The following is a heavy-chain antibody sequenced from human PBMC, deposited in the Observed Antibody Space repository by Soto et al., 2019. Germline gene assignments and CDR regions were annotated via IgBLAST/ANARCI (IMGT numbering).Heavy chain of an antibody. J-gene: IGHJ4*02. CDR1: CDSISSVYY. V-gene: IGHV4-38-2*01. CDR3: ATGYSYFDY. Sequence: SETLSLTCAFSCDSISSVYYWAWIRQPPGKGLEWIGSMYHSGSTYYNPSLKSRVTISVDTSKNQFSLKLSSVTAADTAVYYCATGYSYFDYWGQGTLVTVSS. D-gene: IGHD5-18*01. CDR2: MYHSGST.